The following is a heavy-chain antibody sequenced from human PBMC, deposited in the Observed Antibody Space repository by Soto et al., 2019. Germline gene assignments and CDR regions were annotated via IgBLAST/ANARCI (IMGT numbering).Heavy chain of an antibody. V-gene: IGHV1-18*01. J-gene: IGHJ4*02. Sequence: QVQLVQSGAEVKKPGASVKLSCKASGYTFTSYGISWVRQAPGQGLEGMGWISAYNGNTNYAQKLQGRVTMTTDTSTRTAYMEMRSRRSDDTVVYYCARNKARVTTAFDYWGQGTLVTVSS. CDR2: ISAYNGNT. CDR1: GYTFTSYG. D-gene: IGHD4-4*01. CDR3: ARNKARVTTAFDY.